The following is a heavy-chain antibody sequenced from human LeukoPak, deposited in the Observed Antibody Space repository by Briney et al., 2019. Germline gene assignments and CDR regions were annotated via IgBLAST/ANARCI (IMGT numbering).Heavy chain of an antibody. CDR3: AGDPGYCSGGSCYGYNWFDP. CDR2: INPNSGGT. V-gene: IGHV1-2*02. CDR1: GYTLTGYY. Sequence: ASVKVSCKASGYTLTGYYMHWVRQAPGQGLEWRGWINPNSGGTNYAQNFKGRVTMATDTPISTAYMELSRLRSDDRAGYYGAGDPGYCSGGSCYGYNWFDPWGQGTLVTVSS. J-gene: IGHJ5*02. D-gene: IGHD2-15*01.